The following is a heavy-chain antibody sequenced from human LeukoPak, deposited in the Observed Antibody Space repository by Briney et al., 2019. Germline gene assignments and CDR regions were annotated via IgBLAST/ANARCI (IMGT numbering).Heavy chain of an antibody. V-gene: IGHV3-23*01. Sequence: GGSLRLSCAASGFTFSSYAMSWVRQAPGKGLEGVSAISGSGGSTYYADSVKGRLTISRDNSKNTLYLQMNSLRAEDTAVYYCAKDSGDYDYDFDYWGQGTLVTVSS. D-gene: IGHD4-17*01. CDR2: ISGSGGST. CDR1: GFTFSSYA. J-gene: IGHJ4*02. CDR3: AKDSGDYDYDFDY.